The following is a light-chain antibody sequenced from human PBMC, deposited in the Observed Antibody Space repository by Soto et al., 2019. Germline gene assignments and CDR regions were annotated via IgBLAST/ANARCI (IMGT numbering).Light chain of an antibody. Sequence: QAVVTQPPSVPGAPGQRVTISCTGSSSNIGAGYDVHWYQQLPGRAPKLLIYGNTNRPSGVPDRFSGSKSGTLASLAITGLQAEDEADYYCLSFDSSLSVVFGGGTKLTVL. J-gene: IGLJ2*01. CDR3: LSFDSSLSVV. CDR1: SSNIGAGYD. V-gene: IGLV1-40*01. CDR2: GNT.